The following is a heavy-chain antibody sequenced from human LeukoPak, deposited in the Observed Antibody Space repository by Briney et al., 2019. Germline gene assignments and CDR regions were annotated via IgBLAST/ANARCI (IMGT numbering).Heavy chain of an antibody. D-gene: IGHD6-13*01. V-gene: IGHV1-8*01. CDR3: ARVYSSSWYFPLPYYYYYYGMDV. J-gene: IGHJ6*02. CDR2: MNPNSGNT. Sequence: ASVKVSCKASGYTFTSYDINWVRHATGQGLELMGWMNPNSGNTGYAQKFQGRVTMTRNTSISTAYMELSSLRSEDTAVYYCARVYSSSWYFPLPYYYYYYGMDVWGQGTTVTVSS. CDR1: GYTFTSYD.